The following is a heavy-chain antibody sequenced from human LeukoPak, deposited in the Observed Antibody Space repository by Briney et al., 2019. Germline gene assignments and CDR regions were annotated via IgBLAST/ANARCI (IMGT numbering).Heavy chain of an antibody. CDR1: GGTFSSYA. CDR3: ARDKDDDAFDI. CDR2: IIPILGIA. Sequence: SVKVSCKASGGTFSSYAISWVRQAPGQGLEWMGRIIPILGIANYAQKFQGRVTITADKSTSTAYMELSSLRSEDTVVYYCARDKDDDAFDIWGQGTMVTVSS. V-gene: IGHV1-69*04. J-gene: IGHJ3*02.